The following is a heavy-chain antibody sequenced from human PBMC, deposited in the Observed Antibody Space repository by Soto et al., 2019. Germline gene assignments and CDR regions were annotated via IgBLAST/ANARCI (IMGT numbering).Heavy chain of an antibody. J-gene: IGHJ6*02. CDR1: GFTFSSYG. V-gene: IGHV3-30*18. Sequence: GESLKISCAASGFTFSSYGMHWVRQAPGKGLEWVAVISYDGSNKYYADSVKGRFTISRDNSKNTLYLQMNSLRAEDTAVYYCAKAAKYYYGSGSYYYYGMDVWGQGTTVTVSS. CDR3: AKAAKYYYGSGSYYYYGMDV. D-gene: IGHD3-10*01. CDR2: ISYDGSNK.